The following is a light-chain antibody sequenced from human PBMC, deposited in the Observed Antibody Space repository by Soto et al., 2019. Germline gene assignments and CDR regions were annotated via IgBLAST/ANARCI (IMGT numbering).Light chain of an antibody. CDR2: EVS. J-gene: IGLJ1*01. CDR3: TSYTSSSTYV. V-gene: IGLV2-14*01. Sequence: QSALTQPASVSGSPGQSITISCTGTSSDVGGYNYVSWYQQHPGKAPKLMIYEVSNRPSGVSNRFSGSKSGNTASLTISGLQAEDEAAYYCTSYTSSSTYVFGTGTTVTVL. CDR1: SSDVGGYNY.